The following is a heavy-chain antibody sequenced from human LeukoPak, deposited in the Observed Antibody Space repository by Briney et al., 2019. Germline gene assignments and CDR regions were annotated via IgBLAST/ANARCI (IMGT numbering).Heavy chain of an antibody. D-gene: IGHD3-3*01. CDR2: ISSSGSTI. J-gene: IGHJ5*02. CDR1: GFTFSDYY. V-gene: IGHV3-11*01. CDR3: AREVATGYDFWSSYYSDWFDP. Sequence: GGSLRLSCAASGFTFSDYYMSWIRQAPEKGLEWVSYISSSGSTIYYADSVKGRFTISRDNAKNSLYLQMNSMRAEDTAVYYCAREVATGYDFWSSYYSDWFDPWGQGTLVTVSS.